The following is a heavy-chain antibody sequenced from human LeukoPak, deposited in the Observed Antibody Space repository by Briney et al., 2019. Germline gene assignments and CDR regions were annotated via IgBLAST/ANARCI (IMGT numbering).Heavy chain of an antibody. V-gene: IGHV4-61*01. Sequence: SETLSLTCTVSGGSVSSGSYYWSWIRQPPGKGLEWIGYIYYSGSTNYNPSLKSRVTISVDTSKNQFSLKLSSVTAADTAVYYCARVPYGDYALGYWGQGTLVTVSS. D-gene: IGHD4-17*01. CDR1: GGSVSSGSYY. CDR2: IYYSGST. CDR3: ARVPYGDYALGY. J-gene: IGHJ4*02.